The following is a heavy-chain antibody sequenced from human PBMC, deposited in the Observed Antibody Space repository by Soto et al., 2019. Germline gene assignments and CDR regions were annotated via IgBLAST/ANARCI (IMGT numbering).Heavy chain of an antibody. J-gene: IGHJ3*01. CDR2: VSAYRDYT. CDR1: GYSFSTYE. V-gene: IGHV1-18*01. D-gene: IGHD3-10*01. Sequence: ASVKVSCKASGYSFSTYEINWLRQAPGQGLEWIGWVSAYRDYTDYAEKFQDRVTMTTDTSTNTAYMELRSLTYNDTAVYYCARDVGDESITYNDAFDVWGQGTMVTVSS. CDR3: ARDVGDESITYNDAFDV.